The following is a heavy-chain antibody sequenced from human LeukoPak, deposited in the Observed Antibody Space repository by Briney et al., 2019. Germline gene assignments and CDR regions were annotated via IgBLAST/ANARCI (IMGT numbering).Heavy chain of an antibody. J-gene: IGHJ3*02. CDR2: IYYSGST. CDR1: AGSISRYY. V-gene: IGHV4-59*12. Sequence: PSETLSLTCSVSAGSISRYYWSWIRQPPGKGLEWIGYIYYSGSTNYNPSLKSRVTMSLDTSRNQFSLKLSSVTAADTAVYYCASDAFDIWGQGTRVTVPS. CDR3: ASDAFDI.